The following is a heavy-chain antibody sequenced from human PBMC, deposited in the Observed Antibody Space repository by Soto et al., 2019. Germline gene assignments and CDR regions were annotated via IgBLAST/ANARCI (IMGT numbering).Heavy chain of an antibody. D-gene: IGHD1-20*01. Sequence: GGSLRLSCEASGNTFGIHWMTWVRQAPGRALEWVANIKEDGSEKYYVGSVKGRFTISRDNDKNSVFLQMNSLRIEDTAVYYCVRPNNRVFDSWGQGTLVTVSS. J-gene: IGHJ4*02. CDR1: GNTFGIHW. CDR2: IKEDGSEK. CDR3: VRPNNRVFDS. V-gene: IGHV3-7*01.